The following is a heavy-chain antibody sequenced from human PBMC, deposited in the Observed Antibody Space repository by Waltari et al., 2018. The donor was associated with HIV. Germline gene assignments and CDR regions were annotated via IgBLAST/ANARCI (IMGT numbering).Heavy chain of an antibody. Sequence: EVQLLESGGGLVQPGGSLRLSCAASGFTFSSYAMSWVRQAPGKGLEWVSAISGSGGSTYYADSVKGRFTISRDNSKNTLYLQMNSLRAEDTAVYYCATHSRFGGDLFDYWGQGTLVTVSS. CDR2: ISGSGGST. V-gene: IGHV3-23*01. CDR1: GFTFSSYA. D-gene: IGHD2-21*02. CDR3: ATHSRFGGDLFDY. J-gene: IGHJ4*02.